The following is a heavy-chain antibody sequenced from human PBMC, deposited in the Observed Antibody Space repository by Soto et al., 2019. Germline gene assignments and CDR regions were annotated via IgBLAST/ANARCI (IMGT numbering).Heavy chain of an antibody. D-gene: IGHD3-3*01. CDR2: INPNSGGT. CDR1: GYTFTGYY. CDR3: VREGLTMYGVLTPSFDP. Sequence: ASVKVSCKASGYTFTGYYMHWVRQAPGQGLEWMGWINPNSGGTNYAQKFQGRVTMTRDTSISTAYMELSRLRSADTAVYYCVREGLTMYGVLTPSFDPWGQGTLVTVSS. V-gene: IGHV1-2*02. J-gene: IGHJ5*02.